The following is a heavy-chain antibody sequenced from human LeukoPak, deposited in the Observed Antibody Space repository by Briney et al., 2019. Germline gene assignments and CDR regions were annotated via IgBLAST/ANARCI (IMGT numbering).Heavy chain of an antibody. CDR2: ISYDGSNK. V-gene: IGHV3-30*04. CDR1: GFTYSSYA. J-gene: IGHJ4*02. CDR3: ASPSRPSAHYFYY. Sequence: PGGSLRLSCAASGFTYSSYAMHWVRQAPGKGLEWVAVISYDGSNKYYADSVKGRFTISRDNSKNTLYLQMNSLRAEDTAVYYCASPSRPSAHYFYYWGQGTLVTVSS.